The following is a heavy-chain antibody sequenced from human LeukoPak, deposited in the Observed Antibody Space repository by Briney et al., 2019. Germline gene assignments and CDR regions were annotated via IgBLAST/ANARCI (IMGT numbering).Heavy chain of an antibody. D-gene: IGHD5-12*01. CDR3: AKVGLRPRRFDY. CDR1: GFTFSSYG. CDR2: ISGSGGST. Sequence: GGSLRLSCAASGFTFSSYGMSWVRQAPGKGLEWVSAISGSGGSTYYADSVKGRFTISRDNSKNTLYLQMNSLRAKDTAVYYCAKVGLRPRRFDYWGQGALVTVSS. V-gene: IGHV3-23*01. J-gene: IGHJ4*02.